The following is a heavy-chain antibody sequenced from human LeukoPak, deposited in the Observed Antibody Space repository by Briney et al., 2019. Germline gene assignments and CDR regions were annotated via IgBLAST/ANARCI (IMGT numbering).Heavy chain of an antibody. J-gene: IGHJ4*02. Sequence: PSETLSLTCTVSGGSISSGGYYWSWIRQPPGKGLEWIGYIYHSGSTYYNPSLKSRVTISVDTSKNQFSLKLSSVTAADTAVYYCARDFSTSGWYAFDYWGQGTLVTVSS. CDR2: IYHSGST. D-gene: IGHD6-19*01. CDR3: ARDFSTSGWYAFDY. CDR1: GGSISSGGYY. V-gene: IGHV4-61*08.